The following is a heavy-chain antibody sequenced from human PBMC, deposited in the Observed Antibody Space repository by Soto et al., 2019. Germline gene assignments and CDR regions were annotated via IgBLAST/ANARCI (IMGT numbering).Heavy chain of an antibody. D-gene: IGHD2-21*02. Sequence: QVQLVQSGAEVKKPGSSVKVSCKASGGTFSSYTISWVRQAPGQGLEWMGRIIPILGIANYAQKFQGRVTITADKSTSTAYMELSSLRSEDTAVYYCASDDGLAYCGGDCYSWGQGTLVTVSS. V-gene: IGHV1-69*02. CDR3: ASDDGLAYCGGDCYS. CDR2: IIPILGIA. CDR1: GGTFSSYT. J-gene: IGHJ4*02.